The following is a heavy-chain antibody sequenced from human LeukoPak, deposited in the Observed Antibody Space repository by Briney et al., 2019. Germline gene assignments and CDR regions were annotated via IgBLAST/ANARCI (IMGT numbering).Heavy chain of an antibody. Sequence: SETLSLTCTVSGGSISSGGYYWTWIRQHPGKGLEWIGYIYYSGTTYYNPSLESRVTISVDTSKNQFSLKLSSVTAADTAVYYCARDRASVWDFDYWGQGTLVTVSS. CDR2: IYYSGTT. CDR3: ARDRASVWDFDY. D-gene: IGHD3-10*01. CDR1: GGSISSGGYY. J-gene: IGHJ4*02. V-gene: IGHV4-31*03.